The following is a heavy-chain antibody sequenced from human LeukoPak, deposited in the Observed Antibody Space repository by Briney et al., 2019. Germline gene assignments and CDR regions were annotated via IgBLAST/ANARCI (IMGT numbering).Heavy chain of an antibody. D-gene: IGHD3-22*01. V-gene: IGHV4-59*01. J-gene: IGHJ4*02. Sequence: PSETLSLTCTVSGGSISSYYWSWIRQPPGKGLEWIGYIYYSGSTNYNPSLKSQVTISVDTSKNQFSLKLSSVTAADTAVYYCARVRYYDSSGYPPAFDYWGQGTLVTVSS. CDR1: GGSISSYY. CDR3: ARVRYYDSSGYPPAFDY. CDR2: IYYSGST.